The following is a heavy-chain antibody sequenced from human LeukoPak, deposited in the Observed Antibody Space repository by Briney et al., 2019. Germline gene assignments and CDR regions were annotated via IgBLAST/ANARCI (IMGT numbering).Heavy chain of an antibody. D-gene: IGHD3-10*01. CDR2: IKQDGSEK. J-gene: IGHJ4*02. Sequence: GGSLRLSCAASGFTFSSYWMSWVRQAPGKGLEWVANIKQDGSEKYYVDSVKGRFTISRDNAKNSLYLQMNGLRAEDTAVNYCARAYYGSGSYHFDYWGQGTLVTVSS. V-gene: IGHV3-7*01. CDR1: GFTFSSYW. CDR3: ARAYYGSGSYHFDY.